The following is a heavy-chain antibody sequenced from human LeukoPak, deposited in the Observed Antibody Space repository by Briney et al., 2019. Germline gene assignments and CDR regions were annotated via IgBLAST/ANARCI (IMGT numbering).Heavy chain of an antibody. CDR3: VRDLGWNEDY. CDR1: GFTFRSYW. Sequence: SGGSLRLSCAASGFTFRSYWMHWVRQAPGKGLFWVSSINGDGSRIGYADSVKGRFIISRDNAKNTLYLQMNSLRVEDTAVYYCVRDLGWNEDYWGQGTLVTVSS. V-gene: IGHV3-74*01. D-gene: IGHD1-1*01. CDR2: INGDGSRI. J-gene: IGHJ4*02.